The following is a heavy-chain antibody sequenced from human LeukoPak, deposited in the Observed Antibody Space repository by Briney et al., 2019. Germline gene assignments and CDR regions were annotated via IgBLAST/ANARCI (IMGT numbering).Heavy chain of an antibody. CDR3: ARAAFTSIAARPGWFDP. J-gene: IGHJ5*02. V-gene: IGHV3-23*01. CDR2: ISDDSGST. D-gene: IGHD6-6*01. CDR1: ELMFSSYA. Sequence: GGSLRLSCAASELMFSSYAMSWVRQAPGKGLEWVSGISDDSGSTYYADSVRGRFTISRDNSKNTLYLQMNSLRVEDTAIYYCARAAFTSIAARPGWFDPWGQGTLVTVSS.